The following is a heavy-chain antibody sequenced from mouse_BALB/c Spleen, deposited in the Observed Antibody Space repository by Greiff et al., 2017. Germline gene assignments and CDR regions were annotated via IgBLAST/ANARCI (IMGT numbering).Heavy chain of an antibody. V-gene: IGHV1S81*02. D-gene: IGHD1-1*01. J-gene: IGHJ4*01. CDR3: TRGYGSSYDAMDY. CDR2: INPSNGGT. CDR1: GYTFTSYY. Sequence: QVQLQQSGAELVKPGASVKLSCKASGYTFTSYYMYWVKQRPGQGLEWIGEINPSNGGTNFNEKFKSKATLTVDKSSSTAYMQLSSLTSEDSAVYYCTRGYGSSYDAMDYWGQGTSVTVSS.